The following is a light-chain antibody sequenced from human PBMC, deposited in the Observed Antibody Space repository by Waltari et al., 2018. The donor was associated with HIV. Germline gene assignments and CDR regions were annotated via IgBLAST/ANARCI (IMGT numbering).Light chain of an antibody. CDR3: QQYNNWPVQYT. V-gene: IGKV3-15*01. J-gene: IGKJ2*01. Sequence: EIVMTQSPAPLSVSPGERATLSCRTSQSVSSNLAWYQQKPGQAPRLLIYGASTRATDIPARFSGSGSGTEFTLTISSLQSEDFAVYYCQQYNNWPVQYTFGQGTKLEIK. CDR2: GAS. CDR1: QSVSSN.